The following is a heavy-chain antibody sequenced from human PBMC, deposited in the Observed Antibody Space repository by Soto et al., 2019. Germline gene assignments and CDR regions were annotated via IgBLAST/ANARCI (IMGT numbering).Heavy chain of an antibody. J-gene: IGHJ6*02. CDR2: INPSGGST. V-gene: IGHV1-46*01. CDR3: ARDLTAMVPYYYYYYGMDV. Sequence: ASVKVSCKASGYTFTSYYMHWVRQAPGQGREWMGIINPSGGSTSYAQKLQGRVTMTRDTSTSTVYMELSSLRSEDTAVYYCARDLTAMVPYYYYYYGMDVWGQGTTVTVS. D-gene: IGHD5-18*01. CDR1: GYTFTSYY.